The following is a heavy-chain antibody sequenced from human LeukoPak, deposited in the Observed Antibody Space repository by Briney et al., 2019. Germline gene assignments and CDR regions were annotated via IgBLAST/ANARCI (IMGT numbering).Heavy chain of an antibody. D-gene: IGHD1-26*01. Sequence: SETLSLTCTVSGGPISSTSYYWSWIRQPPGKGLEWIGEINHSGSTNYNPSLKSRVTISVDTSKNQFSLKLSSVTAADTAVYYCARRQVGANPINKYYFDYWGQGTLVTVSS. CDR2: INHSGST. J-gene: IGHJ4*02. CDR1: GGPISSTSYY. V-gene: IGHV4-39*07. CDR3: ARRQVGANPINKYYFDY.